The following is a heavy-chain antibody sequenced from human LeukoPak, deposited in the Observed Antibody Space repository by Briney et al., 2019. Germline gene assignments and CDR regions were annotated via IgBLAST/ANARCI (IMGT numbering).Heavy chain of an antibody. CDR1: GDSISSTSYY. CDR3: VRETRLYCSSTTCYGGGFFDY. V-gene: IGHV4-61*02. Sequence: SETLSLTCTVSGDSISSTSYYWSWIRQPAGKGLEWIGRIYTSGSTNYNLSLMSRVTISVDTSKNQFSLKLSSVTAADTAVYYCVRETRLYCSSTTCYGGGFFDYWGQGILVTVSS. CDR2: IYTSGST. J-gene: IGHJ4*02. D-gene: IGHD2-2*01.